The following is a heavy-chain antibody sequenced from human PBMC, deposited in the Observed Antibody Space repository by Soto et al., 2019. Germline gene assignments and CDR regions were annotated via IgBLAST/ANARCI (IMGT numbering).Heavy chain of an antibody. CDR2: ISAYNGNT. CDR1: GYTFSSYG. V-gene: IGHV1-18*04. J-gene: IGHJ4*02. CDR3: VRAGTPYGLFDY. D-gene: IGHD4-17*01. Sequence: ASVKVSCKASGYTFSSYGISWVRKAPGQGLEWMGWISAYNGNTNYEQKVQGRVTMTADQSTNTAYMELTNLRSDATAVHYPVRAGTPYGLFDYWGQGTLVTVSS.